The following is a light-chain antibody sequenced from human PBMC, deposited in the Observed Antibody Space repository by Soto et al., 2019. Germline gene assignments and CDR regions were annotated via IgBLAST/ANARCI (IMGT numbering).Light chain of an antibody. CDR3: QQGYGTPFT. CDR2: SAS. V-gene: IGKV1-39*01. J-gene: IGKJ5*01. CDR1: RSISFF. Sequence: IQVTQSPFSLSASVGDRVTITCRASRSISFFLNWYQQKPGGAPKLLIYSASTLQTGVPSRFSGSGSGTDFTLSISSLQPEDSATYYCQQGYGTPFTFGQGTRLEIK.